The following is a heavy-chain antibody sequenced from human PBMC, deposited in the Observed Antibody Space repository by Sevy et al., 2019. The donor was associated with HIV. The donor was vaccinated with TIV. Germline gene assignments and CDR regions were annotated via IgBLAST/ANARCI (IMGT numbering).Heavy chain of an antibody. D-gene: IGHD3-10*01. CDR2: IYPGDSDT. Sequence: GESLKISCKGSGYSLTSYWIGWVRQMPGKGLEWMGIIYPGDSDTRYSPSFQGQVTISADKSISTAYLQWSSLKASETALYYCARHLKSHYYGSGSYYQDAFDIWGQGTMFTVSS. J-gene: IGHJ3*02. V-gene: IGHV5-51*01. CDR3: ARHLKSHYYGSGSYYQDAFDI. CDR1: GYSLTSYW.